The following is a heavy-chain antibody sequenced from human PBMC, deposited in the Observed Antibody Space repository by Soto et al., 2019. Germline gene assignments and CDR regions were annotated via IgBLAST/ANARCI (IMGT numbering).Heavy chain of an antibody. CDR3: ARGLYRRGTYYAFDN. D-gene: IGHD1-26*01. CDR1: GYTPTNYD. V-gene: IGHV1-18*01. CDR2: ISAYNGNT. Sequence: QVPLVQSGPEVKKPGASVKVSCKTSGYTPTNYDIGWVRQAPGQGREYMGWISAYNGNTNYARKLQDRATLTTDTSTRTAYRELRSLQSDDTAIYYCARGLYRRGTYYAFDNWGQGTLVTVSS. J-gene: IGHJ4*02.